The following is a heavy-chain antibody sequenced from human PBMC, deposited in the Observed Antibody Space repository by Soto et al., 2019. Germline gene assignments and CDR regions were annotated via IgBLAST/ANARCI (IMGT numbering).Heavy chain of an antibody. J-gene: IGHJ3*02. CDR1: GVRLGSYS. V-gene: IGHV1-69*01. D-gene: IGHD1-26*01. Sequence: KAPGVRLGSYSSRSPHQSPEQGLEWMGGIIPMFGTANYAQKLQGRVTITADESTSRAYMELSSLRSEDTAVYYCARDYGSGSYSGSRDVLDIWGKGTMVTVSS. CDR3: ARDYGSGSYSGSRDVLDI. CDR2: IIPMFGTA.